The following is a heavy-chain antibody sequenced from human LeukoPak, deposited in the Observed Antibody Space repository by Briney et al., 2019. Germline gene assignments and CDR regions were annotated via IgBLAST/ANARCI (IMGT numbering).Heavy chain of an antibody. CDR3: VKDLTYSSTLPRPDY. D-gene: IGHD5-18*01. CDR1: GFIFDNYA. J-gene: IGHJ4*02. CDR2: ISWNSGGI. V-gene: IGHV3-9*01. Sequence: PGGSLRLSCAASGFIFDNYAMHWVRQAPGNGPEWVSGISWNSGGIGYADSVKGRFTISRDNAKNSLYLQMKSLRVEDTAFYYCVKDLTYSSTLPRPDYWGQGTLVTVSS.